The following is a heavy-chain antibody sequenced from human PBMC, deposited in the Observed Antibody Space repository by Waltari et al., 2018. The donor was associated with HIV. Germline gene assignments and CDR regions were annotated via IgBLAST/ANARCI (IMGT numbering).Heavy chain of an antibody. Sequence: EVQLVESGGGVVRPGGSLRLSCVASGFNFDDYGMSWVRQAPGKGLEWVSGINWNGGSTGYVDSVKGRFSISRDNAKNSLYLQMNSLRAEDTALYYCARDYGSGSYYNYWGQGTLVTVSS. J-gene: IGHJ4*02. D-gene: IGHD3-10*01. CDR3: ARDYGSGSYYNY. CDR2: INWNGGST. CDR1: GFNFDDYG. V-gene: IGHV3-20*04.